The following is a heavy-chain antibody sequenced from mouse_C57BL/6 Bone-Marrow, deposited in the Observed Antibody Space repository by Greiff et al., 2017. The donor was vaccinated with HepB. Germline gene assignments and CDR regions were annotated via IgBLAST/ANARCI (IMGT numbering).Heavy chain of an antibody. V-gene: IGHV1-81*01. CDR2: IYPRSGNT. CDR3: ARGTPVNYYGSRYAMDY. Sequence: VKLQESGAELARPGASVKLSCKASGYTFTSYGISWVKQRTGQGLEWIGEIYPRSGNTYYNEKFKGKATLTADKSSSTAYMELRSLTSEDSAVYFCARGTPVNYYGSRYAMDYWGQGTSVTVSS. CDR1: GYTFTSYG. D-gene: IGHD1-1*01. J-gene: IGHJ4*01.